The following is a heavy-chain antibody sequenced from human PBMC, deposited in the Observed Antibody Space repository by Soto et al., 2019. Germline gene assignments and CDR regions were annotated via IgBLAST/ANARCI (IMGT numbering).Heavy chain of an antibody. V-gene: IGHV1-8*01. J-gene: IGHJ5*02. CDR3: ARGRITMVRELPVWFDP. Sequence: QVQLVQSGAEVKKPGASVKVSCKASGYTFTSYDINWVRQATGQGLEWMGWLNPNSGNTGSAQKFQGRVAMTRNTSISKAYMELSSLRSEDTAGYYCARGRITMVRELPVWFDPWGQGTLVTVSS. D-gene: IGHD3-10*01. CDR2: LNPNSGNT. CDR1: GYTFTSYD.